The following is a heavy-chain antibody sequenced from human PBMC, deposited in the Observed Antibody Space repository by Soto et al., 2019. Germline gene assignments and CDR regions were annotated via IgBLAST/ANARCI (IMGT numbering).Heavy chain of an antibody. J-gene: IGHJ6*02. CDR1: GGSISSSNYY. V-gene: IGHV4-39*01. D-gene: IGHD3-16*01. Sequence: SETLSLTCTVSGGSISSSNYYWGWIRQPPGKGLEWIGSVYYSGSTYYNPSLKSRVTISVDTSKKQFSLKLSSMTAADTAVFYCARHVGGVAAVDGLFYYGMDVWGQGTTVTVSS. CDR2: VYYSGST. CDR3: ARHVGGVAAVDGLFYYGMDV.